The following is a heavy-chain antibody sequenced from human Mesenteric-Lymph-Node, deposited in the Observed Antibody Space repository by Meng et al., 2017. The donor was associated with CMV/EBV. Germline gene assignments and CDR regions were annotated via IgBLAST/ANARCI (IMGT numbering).Heavy chain of an antibody. CDR2: IIPIFGTA. CDR1: GYIFTNYG. D-gene: IGHD2-2*01. Sequence: SVKVSCKASGYIFTNYGISWVRQAPGQGLEWMGGIIPIFGTANYAQKFQGRVTITTDESTSTAYMELSSLRSEDTAVYYCARKEDLSLLLASDPLFDPWGQGTLVTVSS. CDR3: ARKEDLSLLLASDPLFDP. J-gene: IGHJ5*02. V-gene: IGHV1-69*05.